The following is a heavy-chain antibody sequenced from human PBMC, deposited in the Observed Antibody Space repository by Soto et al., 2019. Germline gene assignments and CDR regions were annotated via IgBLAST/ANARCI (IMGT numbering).Heavy chain of an antibody. J-gene: IGHJ4*02. CDR1: GFTFSDYD. Sequence: QVQLVESGGGVVQPGRSLRLSCAASGFTFSDYDMHWVRQAPGKGLEWVAVISYDGSNKNYADSVKGRFTISRDNSKNTLYLQMNSLRPGDTAVYYCAKAPRGIYYFDYWGQGTLVTVSS. CDR3: AKAPRGIYYFDY. CDR2: ISYDGSNK. V-gene: IGHV3-30*18. D-gene: IGHD3-16*01.